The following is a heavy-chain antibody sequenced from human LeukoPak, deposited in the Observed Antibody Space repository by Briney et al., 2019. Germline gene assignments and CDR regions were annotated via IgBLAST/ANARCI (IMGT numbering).Heavy chain of an antibody. V-gene: IGHV3-30*03. CDR3: ARERRLRRNWFDP. CDR2: ISYDGSNK. Sequence: PGGSLRLSCAASGFTFSSYGMHWVRQAPGKGLEWVAVISYDGSNKYYADSVKGRFTISRDNSKNTLYLQMNSLRAEDTAVYYCARERRLRRNWFDPWGQGTLVTVSS. J-gene: IGHJ5*02. CDR1: GFTFSSYG. D-gene: IGHD4-17*01.